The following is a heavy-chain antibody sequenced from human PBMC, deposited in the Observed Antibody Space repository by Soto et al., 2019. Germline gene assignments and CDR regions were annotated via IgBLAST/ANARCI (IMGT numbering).Heavy chain of an antibody. J-gene: IGHJ6*02. D-gene: IGHD5-12*01. Sequence: SKTLSLTCAVYGGSFSGNYWSWIRQPPGKGLEWIGEINHSGSTNYNPSLKSRVAISVDTSKNQFSLKLSSVTAADTAVYYCARAEGGYVGFYYYYGMDVWGQGTTVTVSS. CDR2: INHSGST. CDR3: ARAEGGYVGFYYYYGMDV. V-gene: IGHV4-34*01. CDR1: GGSFSGNY.